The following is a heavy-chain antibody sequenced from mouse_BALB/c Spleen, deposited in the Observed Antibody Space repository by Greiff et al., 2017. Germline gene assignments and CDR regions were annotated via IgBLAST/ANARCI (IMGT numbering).Heavy chain of an antibody. CDR1: GFTFSSYG. D-gene: IGHD1-1*01. CDR3: ARGILRVGYSDV. Sequence: EVQLVESGGGLVQPGGSLKLSCAASGFTFSSYGMSWVRQTPDKRLELVATINSNGGSTYYPDSVKGRFTISRDNAKNTLYLQMSSLKSEDTAMYYCARGILRVGYSDVWGAGTTVTVSS. CDR2: INSNGGST. V-gene: IGHV5-6-3*01. J-gene: IGHJ1*01.